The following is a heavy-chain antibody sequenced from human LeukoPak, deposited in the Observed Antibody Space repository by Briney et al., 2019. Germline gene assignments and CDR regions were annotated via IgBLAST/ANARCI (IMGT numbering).Heavy chain of an antibody. Sequence: GGSLRLSCAASGFTFSSYGMHWVRQAPGKGLEWVAFIRYDGSNKYYADSVKGRFTISRDNSKNTLYLQMNSLRAEDTAVYYCAKNSIHMVRGVIISRGFDYWGQGTLVTVSS. CDR2: IRYDGSNK. J-gene: IGHJ4*02. CDR1: GFTFSSYG. D-gene: IGHD3-10*01. V-gene: IGHV3-30*02. CDR3: AKNSIHMVRGVIISRGFDY.